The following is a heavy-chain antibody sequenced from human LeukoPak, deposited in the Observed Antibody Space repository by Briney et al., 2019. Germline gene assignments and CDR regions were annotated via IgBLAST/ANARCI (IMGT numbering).Heavy chain of an antibody. J-gene: IGHJ4*02. V-gene: IGHV3-30*02. Sequence: GGSLRLSCAASGFTFSSYGMHWVRQAPGKGLEWVAFIRYDGSNKYYADSVKGRFTISRDNSKNTLYLQMNSLRAEDTAVYYCAKDRLSYYYDSSGYSEGFDYWGQGTLVTVSS. D-gene: IGHD3-22*01. CDR3: AKDRLSYYYDSSGYSEGFDY. CDR2: IRYDGSNK. CDR1: GFTFSSYG.